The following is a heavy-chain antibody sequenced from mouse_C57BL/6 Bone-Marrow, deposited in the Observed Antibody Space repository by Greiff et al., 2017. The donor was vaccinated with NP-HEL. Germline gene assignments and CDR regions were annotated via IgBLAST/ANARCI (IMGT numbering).Heavy chain of an antibody. V-gene: IGHV5-12*01. J-gene: IGHJ3*01. D-gene: IGHD2-4*01. Sequence: EVQRVESGGGLVQPGGSLKLSCAASGFTFSDYYMYWVRQTPEKRLEWVAYISNGGGSTYYPDTVKGRFTISRDNAKNTLYLQMSRLKSEDTAMYYCASGYDYDGWFAYWGQGTLVTVSA. CDR1: GFTFSDYY. CDR2: ISNGGGST. CDR3: ASGYDYDGWFAY.